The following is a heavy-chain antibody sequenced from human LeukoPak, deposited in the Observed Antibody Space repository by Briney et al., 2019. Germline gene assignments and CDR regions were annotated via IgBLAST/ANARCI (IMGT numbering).Heavy chain of an antibody. CDR3: AANSADYNTLGSSYKV. D-gene: IGHD3-10*01. J-gene: IGHJ4*02. CDR1: GGSISSGSYY. V-gene: IGHV4-39*02. Sequence: SETLSLTCTVSGGSISSGSYYWSWIRQSPGQGLEWIGSISYSGTTYYNPSLKSRVTISVDTSKNHFSLKLRSVTAADTAIYYCAANSADYNTLGSSYKVWGQGTLVTVSS. CDR2: ISYSGTT.